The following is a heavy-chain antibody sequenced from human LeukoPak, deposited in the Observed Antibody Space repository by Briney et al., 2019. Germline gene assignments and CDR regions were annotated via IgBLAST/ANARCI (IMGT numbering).Heavy chain of an antibody. CDR1: GYTFTSYW. CDR3: ARQDYYDSSGVGY. V-gene: IGHV5-51*01. J-gene: IGHJ4*02. D-gene: IGHD3-22*01. CDR2: IYPGDSDT. Sequence: ASVKVSCKASGYTFTSYWIGWVRQMPGKGLEWMGIIYPGDSDTRYSPSFQGQVTISADKSISTAYLQWSSLKASDTAMYYCARQDYYDSSGVGYWGQGTLVTVSS.